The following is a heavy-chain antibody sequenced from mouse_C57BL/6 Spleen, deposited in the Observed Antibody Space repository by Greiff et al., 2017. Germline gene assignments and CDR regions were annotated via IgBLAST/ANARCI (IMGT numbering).Heavy chain of an antibody. V-gene: IGHV1-22*01. J-gene: IGHJ2*01. D-gene: IGHD1-1*01. CDR3: ARFIYDGSSYDY. CDR1: GYTFTDYN. CDR2: INPNNGGT. Sequence: VQLQQSGPELVKPGASVKMSCKASGYTFTDYNMHWVKQSHGKSLEWIGYINPNNGGTSYNQKFKGKATLTVNKSSSTAYMELRSLTSEDSAVYYCARFIYDGSSYDYWGQGTTLTVSS.